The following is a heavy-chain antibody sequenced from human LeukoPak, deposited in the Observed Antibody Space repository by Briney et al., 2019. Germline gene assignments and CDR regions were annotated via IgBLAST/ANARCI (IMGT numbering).Heavy chain of an antibody. CDR2: IYTSGTT. V-gene: IGHV4-4*07. CDR1: GGSISNYY. D-gene: IGHD6-13*01. J-gene: IGHJ4*02. CDR3: ARHPEGIAAAGRVPGFDY. Sequence: SETLSLTCTVSGGSISNYYWSWIRQPAGKGLEWIGRIYTSGTTHYNPSLKSRVTISVDTSKNQFSLKLSSVTAADTAVYYCARHPEGIAAAGRVPGFDYWGQGTLVTVSS.